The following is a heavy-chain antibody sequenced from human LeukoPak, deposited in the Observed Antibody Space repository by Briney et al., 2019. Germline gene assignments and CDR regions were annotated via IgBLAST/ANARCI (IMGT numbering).Heavy chain of an antibody. CDR2: MNLNSGNT. CDR1: GYTFTSYD. J-gene: IGHJ4*02. D-gene: IGHD5-12*01. CDR3: ARSSYGGYGGIFDY. V-gene: IGHV1-8*01. Sequence: GASVKVSCKASGYTFTSYDINWVRQATGQGLEWMGWMNLNSGNTGYAQKFQGRVTMTRNTSISTAYMELSSLRSEDTAVYYCARSSYGGYGGIFDYWGQGTLVTVSS.